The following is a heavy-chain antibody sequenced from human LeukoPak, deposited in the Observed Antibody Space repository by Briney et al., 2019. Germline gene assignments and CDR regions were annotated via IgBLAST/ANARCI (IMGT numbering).Heavy chain of an antibody. Sequence: PGGSLRLSCAASGFTFSGSAMHWVRQASGKGLEWVGRIRSKANSYATAYAASVKGRFTISRDDSKNTAYLQMNSLKTEDTAVYYCTRLYSSGWYDYYYGMDVWGQGTSVTVSS. CDR3: TRLYSSGWYDYYYGMDV. CDR1: GFTFSGSA. D-gene: IGHD6-19*01. CDR2: IRSKANSYAT. V-gene: IGHV3-73*01. J-gene: IGHJ6*02.